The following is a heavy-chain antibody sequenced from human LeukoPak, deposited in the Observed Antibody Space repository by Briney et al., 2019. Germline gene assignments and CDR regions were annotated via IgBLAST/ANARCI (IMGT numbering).Heavy chain of an antibody. CDR2: MYTSGST. V-gene: IGHV4-4*07. J-gene: IGHJ5*02. D-gene: IGHD3-10*01. CDR3: AKSVRRLYGSGRSNWFDP. Sequence: SETLSPTCTVSGGSISSYYWSWIRQPAGKGLEWIGRMYTSGSTNYNPSLKSRVTMSVDTSKNQFSLKLSSVTAADTAVYYCAKSVRRLYGSGRSNWFDPWGQGTLVTVSS. CDR1: GGSISSYY.